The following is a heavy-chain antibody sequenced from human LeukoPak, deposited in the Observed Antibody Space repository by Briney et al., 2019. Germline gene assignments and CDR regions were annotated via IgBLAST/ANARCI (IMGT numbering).Heavy chain of an antibody. V-gene: IGHV3-21*01. Sequence: GGSLRLSCAASGFTFSSYSMNWVRQAPGKGLEWVSSISSSSSYIYYADSVKGRFTISRDNAKNSLYLQMNSLRAEDTAVYYCARGGRGYSYGKDYWGQGTLVTVSS. CDR2: ISSSSSYI. CDR1: GFTFSSYS. CDR3: ARGGRGYSYGKDY. J-gene: IGHJ4*02. D-gene: IGHD5-18*01.